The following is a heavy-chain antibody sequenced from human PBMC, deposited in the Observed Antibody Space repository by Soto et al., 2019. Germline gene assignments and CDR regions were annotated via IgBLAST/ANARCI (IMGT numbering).Heavy chain of an antibody. V-gene: IGHV4-4*07. CDR3: ARDTRLEGATVGLYDF. Sequence: QVQLQESGPGLVKPSETLSLTCSVSGGSISTHYWSRVRQPAGKGLEWIGRIYAGGDTDYTSSLKSRVTMSIDTSKNQFSLKVKSVTAADTAVYYCARDTRLEGATVGLYDFWGQGTLVTVSS. CDR2: IYAGGDT. J-gene: IGHJ4*02. D-gene: IGHD1-26*01. CDR1: GGSISTHY.